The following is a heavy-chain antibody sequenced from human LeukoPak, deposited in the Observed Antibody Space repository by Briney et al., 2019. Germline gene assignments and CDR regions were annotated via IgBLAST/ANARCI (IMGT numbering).Heavy chain of an antibody. Sequence: GGSLRLSCAASGFTFSDYYMSWIRQAPGKGLEWVSYISSSGSNIYYADSVKGRFTISRDNAKNSLYLQMNSLRAEDTAVYYCARGQMVRGVPYYYYYYYMDVWGKGTTVTISS. CDR2: ISSSGSNI. J-gene: IGHJ6*03. CDR1: GFTFSDYY. CDR3: ARGQMVRGVPYYYYYYYMDV. D-gene: IGHD3-10*01. V-gene: IGHV3-11*01.